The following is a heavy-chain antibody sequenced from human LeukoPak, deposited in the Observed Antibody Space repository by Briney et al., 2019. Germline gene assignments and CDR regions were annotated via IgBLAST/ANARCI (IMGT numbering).Heavy chain of an antibody. D-gene: IGHD4-11*01. J-gene: IGHJ4*02. CDR2: LSASGGLT. CDR3: AKGGSSYSEMDY. CDR1: GFTFDDFG. V-gene: IGHV3-23*01. Sequence: GGSLRLSYAASGFTFDDFGMSWVRQAPGKGLEWVSGLSASGGLTYYADSVKGRFTISRDNSKNTLYLQMNSLRADDTAVYYCAKGGSSYSEMDYWGQGTLVTVSS.